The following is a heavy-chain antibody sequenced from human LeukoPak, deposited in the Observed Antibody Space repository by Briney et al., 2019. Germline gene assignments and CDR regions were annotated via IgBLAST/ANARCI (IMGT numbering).Heavy chain of an antibody. CDR2: IYYSGAT. CDR3: ARLVEYGSSSFDS. CDR1: GGSISSSSYY. Sequence: PSETPSLTCTVSGGSISSSSYYWGWIRQPPGKGLEWIGSIYYSGATYYNSSLKSRVTISVDTSKNQFSLKLNFVTAADTAVYYCARLVEYGSSSFDSWGQGTLVTVSS. V-gene: IGHV4-39*01. D-gene: IGHD6-6*01. J-gene: IGHJ4*02.